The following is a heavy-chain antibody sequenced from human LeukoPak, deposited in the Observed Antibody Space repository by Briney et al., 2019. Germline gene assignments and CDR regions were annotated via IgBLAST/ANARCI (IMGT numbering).Heavy chain of an antibody. D-gene: IGHD2-15*01. CDR3: AKDLLPYCSGGSCYFDY. CDR1: GFTFSSYG. CDR2: ISYDGSNK. V-gene: IGHV3-30*18. J-gene: IGHJ4*02. Sequence: GGSLRLSCAASGFTFSSYGMHWVRQAPGKGLEWVAVISYDGSNKYYADSVKGRFTISRDNSKNTLYLQMSSLRAEDTAVYYCAKDLLPYCSGGSCYFDYWGQGTLVTVSS.